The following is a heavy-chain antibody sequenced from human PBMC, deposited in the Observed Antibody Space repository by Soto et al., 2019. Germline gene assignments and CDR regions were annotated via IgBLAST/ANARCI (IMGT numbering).Heavy chain of an antibody. Sequence: AASVKVSCKASGYTFTGYYMHWVRQAPGQGLEWMGWINPNSGGTNYAQKFQGWVTMTRDTSISTAYMELSRLRSDDTAVYYCARDIAAAGYDACDIWGQGTMVTV. V-gene: IGHV1-2*04. J-gene: IGHJ3*02. CDR2: INPNSGGT. CDR3: ARDIAAAGYDACDI. D-gene: IGHD6-13*01. CDR1: GYTFTGYY.